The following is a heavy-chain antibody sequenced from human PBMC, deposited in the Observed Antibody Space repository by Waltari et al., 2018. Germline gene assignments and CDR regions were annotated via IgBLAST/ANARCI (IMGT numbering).Heavy chain of an antibody. CDR3: ASLGYSSSWSQSGVDY. D-gene: IGHD6-13*01. J-gene: IGHJ4*02. CDR2: IYYSGST. Sequence: QLQLQESGPGLVKPSETLSLTCTVSGGSISSSSYYWGWIRQPPGKGLEWIGSIYYSGSTYYNPPLKSRVTISVDTSKNQFSLKLSSVTAADTAVYYCASLGYSSSWSQSGVDYWGQGTLVTVSS. V-gene: IGHV4-39*01. CDR1: GGSISSSSYY.